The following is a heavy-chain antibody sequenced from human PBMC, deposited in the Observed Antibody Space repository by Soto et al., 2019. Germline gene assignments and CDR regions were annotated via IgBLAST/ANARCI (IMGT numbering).Heavy chain of an antibody. CDR1: GGSISSGGYY. D-gene: IGHD3-10*01. J-gene: IGHJ3*02. Sequence: QVQLQESGPGLVKPSQTLSLTCTVSGGSISSGGYYWSWIRQHPGKGLEWIGYIYYSGSTYYNPSLKSRVTISVDTSKNQFSLKLSSVTAADTAVYYCARGSDITMVRGVIFGLGAFDIWGQGTMVTVSS. CDR2: IYYSGST. CDR3: ARGSDITMVRGVIFGLGAFDI. V-gene: IGHV4-31*03.